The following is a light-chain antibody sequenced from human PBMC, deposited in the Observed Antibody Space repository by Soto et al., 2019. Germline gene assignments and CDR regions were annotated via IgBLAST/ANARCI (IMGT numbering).Light chain of an antibody. Sequence: QSVLTQPPSASGSPGQSVTISCTGTSSDIGAYIYVSWYQQHPGKAPKLMISEVSRRPSGVPERFSGSKSGNTASLTVSGLQADDEAHYYCSSYAGSNFVFGTGTKVTVL. V-gene: IGLV2-8*01. CDR2: EVS. CDR1: SSDIGAYIY. CDR3: SSYAGSNFV. J-gene: IGLJ1*01.